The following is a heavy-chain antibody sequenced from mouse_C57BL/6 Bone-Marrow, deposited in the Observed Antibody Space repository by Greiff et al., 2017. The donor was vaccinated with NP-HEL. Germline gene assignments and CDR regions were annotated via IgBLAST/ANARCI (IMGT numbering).Heavy chain of an antibody. J-gene: IGHJ2*01. Sequence: QVQLQQSGPELVKPGASVKISCKASGYAFSSSWMNWVKQRPGKGLEWIGRIYPGDGDTNYNGKFKGKATLTADKSSSTAYMQLSSLTSEESAVYCCARQLRPCDYWGQGTTLTVSS. CDR3: ARQLRPCDY. CDR2: IYPGDGDT. V-gene: IGHV1-82*01. D-gene: IGHD3-2*02. CDR1: GYAFSSSW.